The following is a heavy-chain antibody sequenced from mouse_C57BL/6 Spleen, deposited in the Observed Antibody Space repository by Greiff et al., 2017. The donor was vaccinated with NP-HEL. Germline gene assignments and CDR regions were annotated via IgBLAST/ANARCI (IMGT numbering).Heavy chain of an antibody. CDR3: SRRRTTVVATDYAMDY. V-gene: IGHV5-17*01. Sequence: DVLLVESGGGLVKPGGSLKLSCAASGFTFSDYGMHWVRQAPEKGLEWVAYISSGSSTIYYADTGKGRFTISRDNAKNTLFLQMTRLRSEDTAMYYCSRRRTTVVATDYAMDYWGQGTSVTVSS. J-gene: IGHJ4*01. CDR1: GFTFSDYG. CDR2: ISSGSSTI. D-gene: IGHD1-1*01.